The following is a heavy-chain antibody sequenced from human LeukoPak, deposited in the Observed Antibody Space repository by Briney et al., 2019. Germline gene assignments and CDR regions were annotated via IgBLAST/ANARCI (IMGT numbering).Heavy chain of an antibody. Sequence: GGSLRLSCAASGFTFSSYWMHWVRQAPGKGLEWVANINQDGSEKYYEDSVKGRFTTSRDNAKNSLYLQMNSLRAEDTAVYHCARAIGKSEGYWGQGTLVTVSS. CDR2: INQDGSEK. CDR3: ARAIGKSEGY. CDR1: GFTFSSYW. J-gene: IGHJ4*02. D-gene: IGHD4-23*01. V-gene: IGHV3-7*01.